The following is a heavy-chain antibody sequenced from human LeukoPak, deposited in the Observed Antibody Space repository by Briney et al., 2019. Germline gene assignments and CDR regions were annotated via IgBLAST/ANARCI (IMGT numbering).Heavy chain of an antibody. D-gene: IGHD6-19*01. Sequence: RGSLRLSCAASGFTFSSYAMSWVRQAPGKGLEWVSAISGSGGSTYYADSVKGRFTISRDNSKNTLYLQMNSLRAEDTAVYYCAKGSYSSGWYFGYWGQGTLVTVSS. V-gene: IGHV3-23*01. CDR3: AKGSYSSGWYFGY. J-gene: IGHJ4*02. CDR1: GFTFSSYA. CDR2: ISGSGGST.